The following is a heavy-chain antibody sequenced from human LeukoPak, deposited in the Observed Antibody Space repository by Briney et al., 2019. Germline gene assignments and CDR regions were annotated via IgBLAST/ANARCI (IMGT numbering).Heavy chain of an antibody. CDR3: ARDLYYDSSGNWFDP. CDR1: GYTFTGYY. V-gene: IGHV1-2*02. Sequence: ASVKVSCKASGYTFTGYYMHWVRQAPGQGLEWMGWINPNSGGTNYAQKFQGRVTMTRDTSISTAYMELSRLRSDDTAVYYCARDLYYDSSGNWFDPWGQGTLVTASS. D-gene: IGHD3-22*01. J-gene: IGHJ5*02. CDR2: INPNSGGT.